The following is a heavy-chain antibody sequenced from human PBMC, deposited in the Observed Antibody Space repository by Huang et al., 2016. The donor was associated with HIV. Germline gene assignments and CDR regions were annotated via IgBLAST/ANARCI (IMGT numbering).Heavy chain of an antibody. CDR3: VKDSPGVITIFGGDV. J-gene: IGHJ6*02. Sequence: QVQLVESGGGVVQPGRSLRLSCAASGFTFRQYAMHWVRQAPGKGLGWVAIISYDGSEKYFGDSVKGRFTISRDNSKNMLYLQMNSLRPDDSAMYYCVKDSPGVITIFGGDVWGQGTTVTVSS. D-gene: IGHD3-3*01. CDR1: GFTFRQYA. V-gene: IGHV3-30*18. CDR2: ISYDGSEK.